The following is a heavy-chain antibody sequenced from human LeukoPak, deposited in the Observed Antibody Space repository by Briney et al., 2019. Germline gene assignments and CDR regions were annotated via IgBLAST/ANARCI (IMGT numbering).Heavy chain of an antibody. CDR3: ASFIAAAGTGWFDP. V-gene: IGHV4-59*06. CDR2: IYYSGST. J-gene: IGHJ5*02. CDR1: GGSISSYY. D-gene: IGHD6-13*01. Sequence: SETLSLTCTVSGGSISSYYWSWIRQHPGKGLEWIGYIYYSGSTYYNPSLKSRVTISVDTSKNQFSLKLSSVTAADTAVYYCASFIAAAGTGWFDPWGQGTLVTVSS.